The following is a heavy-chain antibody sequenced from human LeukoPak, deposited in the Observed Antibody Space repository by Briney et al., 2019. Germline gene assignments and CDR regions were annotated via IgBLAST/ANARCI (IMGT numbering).Heavy chain of an antibody. D-gene: IGHD3-22*01. V-gene: IGHV3-33*01. Sequence: PGGSLRLSCAASGFTFSSYGMHWVRQAPGKGLEWVATIWYDGTNKYYGDSVKGRFTISRDNSKNTLYLQMNSLRAEDTAVYYCVRDLGSSGYYHWGQGTLVTVSS. CDR2: IWYDGTNK. CDR3: VRDLGSSGYYH. J-gene: IGHJ5*02. CDR1: GFTFSSYG.